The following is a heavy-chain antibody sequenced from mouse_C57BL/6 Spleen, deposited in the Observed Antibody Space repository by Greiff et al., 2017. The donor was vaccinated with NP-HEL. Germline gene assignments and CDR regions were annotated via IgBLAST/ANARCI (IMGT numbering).Heavy chain of an antibody. CDR2: INPNNGGT. CDR3: ARRALYYDYDDSYAMDY. J-gene: IGHJ4*01. V-gene: IGHV1-22*01. D-gene: IGHD2-4*01. CDR1: GYTFTDYN. Sequence: VQLQQSGPELVKPGASVKMSCKASGYTFTDYNMHWVKQSHGKSLEWIGYINPNNGGTSYNQKFKGKATLTVNKSSSTAYMELRSLTSEDSAVYYCARRALYYDYDDSYAMDYWGQGTSVTVSS.